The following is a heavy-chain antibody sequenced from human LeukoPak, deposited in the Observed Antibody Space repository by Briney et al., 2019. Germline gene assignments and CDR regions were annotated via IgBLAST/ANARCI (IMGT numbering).Heavy chain of an antibody. CDR2: TYFRSKWYN. CDR1: GDSVSSNSAA. V-gene: IGHV6-1*01. CDR3: ARAQGSGWTFAS. J-gene: IGHJ4*02. D-gene: IGHD6-19*01. Sequence: PSQTLSLTCAISGDSVSSNSAAWNWIRQSPSRGLEWLGRTYFRSKWYNDYAVFMKGRITISPDTSKNRFSLQLNSLTPEDTAVYYCARAQGSGWTFASWGQGTLVTVSS.